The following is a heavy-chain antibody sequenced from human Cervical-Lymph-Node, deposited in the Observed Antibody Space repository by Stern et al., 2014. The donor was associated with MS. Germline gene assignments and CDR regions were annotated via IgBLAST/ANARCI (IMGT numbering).Heavy chain of an antibody. Sequence: QVQLVESGPGLAKPSETLSLTCTVSGASLSSYYWSWIRQPAGKGLEWIGLMYTSGSTNYNPSLKSRVTMSADTSKNQFSLKLSSVTAADTAVYYCARARERRAFDIWGQGTMVTVSS. CDR3: ARARERRAFDI. J-gene: IGHJ3*02. CDR1: GASLSSYY. CDR2: MYTSGST. V-gene: IGHV4-4*07. D-gene: IGHD5-24*01.